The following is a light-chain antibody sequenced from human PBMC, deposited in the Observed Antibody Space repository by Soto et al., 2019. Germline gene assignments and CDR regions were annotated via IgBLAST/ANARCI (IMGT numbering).Light chain of an antibody. CDR3: HSYDSSLSGWV. J-gene: IGLJ3*02. CDR2: GNS. Sequence: QSVLTQPPPVSGAPGQRVTISCTGSSSNIGAGYDVHWYQQLPGTAPKLLIYGNSNRPSGVPDRFSGSKSGTSASLAITGLQAEDEADYYCHSYDSSLSGWVFGGGTQLTVL. CDR1: SSNIGAGYD. V-gene: IGLV1-40*01.